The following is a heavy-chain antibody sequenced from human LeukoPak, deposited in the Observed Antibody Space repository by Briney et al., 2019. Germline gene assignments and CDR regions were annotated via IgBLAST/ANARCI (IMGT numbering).Heavy chain of an antibody. CDR2: ISGSGGST. J-gene: IGHJ4*02. CDR3: AKGGGYYDSSGYPPFDY. CDR1: GFTFSSYT. V-gene: IGHV3-23*01. D-gene: IGHD3-22*01. Sequence: GGSLRLSCAASGFTFSSYTMSWVRQAPGKGLEWVSAISGSGGSTYYADSVKGRFTISRDNSKNTLYLQMNSLRAEDTAVYYCAKGGGYYDSSGYPPFDYWGQGTLVTVSS.